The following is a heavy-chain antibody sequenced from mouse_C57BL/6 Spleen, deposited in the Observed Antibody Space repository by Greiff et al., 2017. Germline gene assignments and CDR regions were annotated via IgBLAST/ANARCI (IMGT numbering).Heavy chain of an antibody. Sequence: QVQLQQPGAEPVKPGASVKLSCKASGYTFTSYWMHWVKQRPGQGLEWIGMIHPNSGSTNYNEKFKSKATLTVDKSSSTAYMQLSSLTSEDSAVYYCASVRASWFAYWGQGTLVTVSA. CDR2: IHPNSGST. V-gene: IGHV1-64*01. CDR3: ASVRASWFAY. J-gene: IGHJ3*01. CDR1: GYTFTSYW.